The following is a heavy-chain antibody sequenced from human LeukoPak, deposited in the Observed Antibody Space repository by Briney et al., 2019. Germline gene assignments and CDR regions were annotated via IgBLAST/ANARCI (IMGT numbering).Heavy chain of an antibody. CDR2: IWYDGSNK. V-gene: IGHV3-33*01. Sequence: HPGGSLRLSCAASGFTFSSYGMHWVRQAPGKGLEWVAVIWYDGSNKYYADSVKGRFTISRDNSKNTLCLQMNSLRAEDTAVYYCARRQSLAGNDYWGQGTLVTVSS. CDR3: ARRQSLAGNDY. CDR1: GFTFSSYG. D-gene: IGHD6-19*01. J-gene: IGHJ4*02.